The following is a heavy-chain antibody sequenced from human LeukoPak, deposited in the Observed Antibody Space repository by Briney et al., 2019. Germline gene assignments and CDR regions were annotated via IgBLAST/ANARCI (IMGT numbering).Heavy chain of an antibody. V-gene: IGHV1-2*02. CDR3: ARYCSSTSCHSWGAFDI. CDR1: GYTFTGYY. J-gene: IGHJ3*02. Sequence: GASVKVSCKASGYTFTGYYMHWVRQAPGQGLEWMGWINPNSGGTNYAQKFQGRVTMTRDTSISTAYMELSRLRSDDTAVYYCARYCSSTSCHSWGAFDIWGRGTMVTVSS. CDR2: INPNSGGT. D-gene: IGHD2-2*01.